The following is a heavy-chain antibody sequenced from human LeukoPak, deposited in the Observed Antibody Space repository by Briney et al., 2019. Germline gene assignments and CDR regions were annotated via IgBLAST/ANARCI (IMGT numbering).Heavy chain of an antibody. CDR1: GFTFSSYA. Sequence: GGSLRLSCAASGFTFSSYAMSWVRQAPGKGLEWVSAISGSGGSTYYADSVKGRFTTSRDNSKNTLYLQMNSLRAEDTAVYYCAKEGGYYYYYGMDVWGQGTTVTVSS. D-gene: IGHD3-16*01. J-gene: IGHJ6*02. V-gene: IGHV3-23*01. CDR3: AKEGGYYYYYGMDV. CDR2: ISGSGGST.